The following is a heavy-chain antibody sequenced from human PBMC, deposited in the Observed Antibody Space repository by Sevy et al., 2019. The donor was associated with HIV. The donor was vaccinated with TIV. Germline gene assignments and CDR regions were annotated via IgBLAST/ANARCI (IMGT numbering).Heavy chain of an antibody. V-gene: IGHV1-69*13. D-gene: IGHD3-16*02. Sequence: ASVKVSCKASGGTFSSYAISWVRQAPGQGLEWMGGIIPIFGTAKYAQKFQGRVTITADESTSTAYMELSSLRSEDMAVYYCARGKYVWGSYRYTRDYYYYGMDVWGQGTTVTVSS. CDR1: GGTFSSYA. CDR3: ARGKYVWGSYRYTRDYYYYGMDV. J-gene: IGHJ6*02. CDR2: IIPIFGTA.